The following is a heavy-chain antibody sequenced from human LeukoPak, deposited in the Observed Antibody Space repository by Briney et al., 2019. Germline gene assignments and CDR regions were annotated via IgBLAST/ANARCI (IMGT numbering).Heavy chain of an antibody. Sequence: PSETLSLTFTVSGYSISSGYYWGWIRQPPGKGLEWIGSIYHSGSTYYNPSLKSRVTISVDTSKNQFSLKLSSVTAADTAVYYCARGGARDYWGQGTLVTVSS. CDR3: ARGGARDY. J-gene: IGHJ4*02. CDR1: GYSISSGYY. CDR2: IYHSGST. V-gene: IGHV4-38-2*02. D-gene: IGHD5-12*01.